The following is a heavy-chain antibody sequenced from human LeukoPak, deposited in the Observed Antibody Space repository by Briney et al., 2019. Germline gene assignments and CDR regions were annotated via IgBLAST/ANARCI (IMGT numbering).Heavy chain of an antibody. CDR3: ARDRIAAAGTLDY. D-gene: IGHD6-13*01. V-gene: IGHV4-39*07. Sequence: SETLSLTCTVSGGSISSSSYYWGWIRQPPGKGLEWIGSIYYSGSTYYNPSLKSRVTISVDTSKNLFSLKLSSVTAADTAVYYCARDRIAAAGTLDYWGQGTLVTVSS. CDR2: IYYSGST. CDR1: GGSISSSSYY. J-gene: IGHJ4*02.